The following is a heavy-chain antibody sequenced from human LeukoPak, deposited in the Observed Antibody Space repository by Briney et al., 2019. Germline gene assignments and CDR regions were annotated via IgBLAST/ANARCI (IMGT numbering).Heavy chain of an antibody. CDR1: GFTFSSYW. Sequence: PWGSLRLSCAASGFTFSSYWMSWVRQVPGKGLEWVAFIHYDGSNNYYADSVKGRFTISRDNSKNTLYLQMNTLRADDTAVYYCAKDHGSSDWYYFDYWGQGTLVTVSS. CDR3: AKDHGSSDWYYFDY. V-gene: IGHV3-30*02. J-gene: IGHJ4*02. D-gene: IGHD6-13*01. CDR2: IHYDGSNN.